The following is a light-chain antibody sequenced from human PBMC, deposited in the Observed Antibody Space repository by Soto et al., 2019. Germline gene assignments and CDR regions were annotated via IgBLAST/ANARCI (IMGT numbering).Light chain of an antibody. V-gene: IGKV3-15*01. CDR3: QQYNNWLPIT. CDR1: QRVSSS. Sequence: EVVMTQSPATLSVSPGERATLSCRASQRVSSSLAWYQQKPGQAPRLLIYGASTRATGIPARFSGSGSGTEFTLTISSLQSEDFAVYYCQQYNNWLPITFGQGTRLEI. CDR2: GAS. J-gene: IGKJ5*01.